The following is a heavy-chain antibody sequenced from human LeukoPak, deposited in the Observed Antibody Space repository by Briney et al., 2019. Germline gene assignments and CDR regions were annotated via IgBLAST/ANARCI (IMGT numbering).Heavy chain of an antibody. CDR3: ATHTVTNDYAFDI. D-gene: IGHD4-11*01. CDR1: GFTVSSNY. Sequence: GGSLKLSCAASGFTVSSNYMSWVRQAPGKGLEWVSVIYSGGSTYYADSVKGRFTISRDNSKNTLYLQMNSLRAEDTAVYYCATHTVTNDYAFDIWGQGTMVTVSS. J-gene: IGHJ3*02. CDR2: IYSGGST. V-gene: IGHV3-66*02.